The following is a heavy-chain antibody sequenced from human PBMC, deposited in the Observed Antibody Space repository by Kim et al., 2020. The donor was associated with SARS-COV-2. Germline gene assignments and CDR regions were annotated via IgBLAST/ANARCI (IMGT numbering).Heavy chain of an antibody. D-gene: IGHD3-22*01. CDR3: ARVPHYDSSGYYFDY. CDR1: GFTFSYHW. J-gene: IGHJ4*02. V-gene: IGHV3-74*01. CDR2: INTDGRIT. Sequence: GGSLRLSCAASGFTFSYHWLHWVRQAPGKGLVWVSRINTDGRITTYADSVKGRFTISRDNAKNTLYLEMNNLRVEGTAVYYCARVPHYDSSGYYFDYWGQGTLVSGSP.